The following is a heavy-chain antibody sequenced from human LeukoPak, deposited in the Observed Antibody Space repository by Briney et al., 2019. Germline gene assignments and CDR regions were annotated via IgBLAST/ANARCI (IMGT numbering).Heavy chain of an antibody. CDR1: RFYFSNYD. CDR2: IDSSASTT. V-gene: IGHV3-48*03. J-gene: IGHJ4*02. D-gene: IGHD5-12*01. Sequence: GGSLRLSCTASRFYFSNYDMNWVRQVPGKGLEGVSYIDSSASTTYYAGSVQGRFTISRDNAKNSLYLQMRSLRVEDTAFYYCASAHGGSGYDRPFDYWGQGTLVTVSS. CDR3: ASAHGGSGYDRPFDY.